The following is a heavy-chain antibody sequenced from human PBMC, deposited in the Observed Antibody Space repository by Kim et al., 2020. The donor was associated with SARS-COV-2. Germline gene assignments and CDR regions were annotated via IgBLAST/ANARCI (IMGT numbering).Heavy chain of an antibody. D-gene: IGHD2-15*01. Sequence: GGSLRLSCAASGFTFSSYGMHWVRQAPGKGLEWVAVIWYDGSNKYYADSVKGRFTISRDNSKNTLYLQMNSLRAEDTAVYYCAREVRYCSGGSCYSLFSDWGQGTLVTVSS. CDR1: GFTFSSYG. CDR3: AREVRYCSGGSCYSLFSD. V-gene: IGHV3-33*01. CDR2: IWYDGSNK. J-gene: IGHJ4*02.